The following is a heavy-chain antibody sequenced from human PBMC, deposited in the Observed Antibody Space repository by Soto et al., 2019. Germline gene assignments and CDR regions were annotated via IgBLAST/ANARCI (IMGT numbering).Heavy chain of an antibody. CDR2: IIPIFGTA. D-gene: IGHD2-15*01. J-gene: IGHJ2*01. Sequence: QVQLVQSVAEVKKPGSSVKVSCKASGGTFSSYAISWVRQAPGQGLEWMGGIIPIFGTANYAQKFQGRVTITADESTSTAYMELSSLRSEDTAVYYCARSPSTSYCSGGRGAWYFDLWGRGTLVTVSS. V-gene: IGHV1-69*12. CDR1: GGTFSSYA. CDR3: ARSPSTSYCSGGRGAWYFDL.